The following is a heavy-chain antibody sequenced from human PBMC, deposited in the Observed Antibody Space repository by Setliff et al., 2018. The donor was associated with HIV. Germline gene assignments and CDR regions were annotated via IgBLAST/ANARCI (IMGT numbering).Heavy chain of an antibody. D-gene: IGHD5-12*01. CDR3: ARGRVPTSISPMDV. CDR2: INPNSGGT. Sequence: VKVSCKASGYTFTGYYMHWVRQAPGQGLEWMGWINPNSGGTNYAQKFQGRVTMTRDTSISTAYMELSRLKSGDTALYYCARGRVPTSISPMDVWGQGTTVTVSS. J-gene: IGHJ6*02. V-gene: IGHV1-2*02. CDR1: GYTFTGYY.